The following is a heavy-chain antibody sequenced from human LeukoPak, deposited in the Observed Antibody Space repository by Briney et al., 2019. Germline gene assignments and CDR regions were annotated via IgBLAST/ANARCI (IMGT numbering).Heavy chain of an antibody. J-gene: IGHJ4*02. CDR1: EFAFINHA. Sequence: GGSLILSGSASEFAFINHAMSSVRHATGKGLEGVASISISGGTLYYTDSVKGRFTISRENSKSPLYLQMNNLRADDTAVYYCANEIRPNDYWGQGTLVTVSS. CDR3: ANEIRPNDY. CDR2: ISISGGTL. V-gene: IGHV3-23*01. D-gene: IGHD4-17*01.